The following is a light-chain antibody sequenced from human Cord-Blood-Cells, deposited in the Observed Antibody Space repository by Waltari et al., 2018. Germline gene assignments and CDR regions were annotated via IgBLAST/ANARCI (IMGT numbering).Light chain of an antibody. V-gene: IGKV4-1*01. CDR2: WAS. J-gene: IGKJ1*01. CDR3: QQYYSTPWT. Sequence: DIVMTQSPDSLAVSLGEKATINCESSQSVLYSSNNKNYLAWYQQKPEQPPKLPIYWASTRESGVPDRFSGSGSGTDFTLTISSLQAEDVAVYYCQQYYSTPWTFGQGTKVEIK. CDR1: QSVLYSSNNKNY.